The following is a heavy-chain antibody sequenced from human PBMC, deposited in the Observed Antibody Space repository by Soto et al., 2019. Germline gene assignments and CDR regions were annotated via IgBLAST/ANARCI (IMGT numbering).Heavy chain of an antibody. CDR3: AKGGGAPGYPIDY. V-gene: IGHV3-30*18. CDR2: ISYDGSKR. CDR1: GFTFGNYA. Sequence: QVQLGESGGGVVQPGKSLRLSCVGSGFTFGNYAMYWVRQAPGKGLEWVAFISYDGSKRCHADSVKGQFTISRDNARKTLYLQMDSLRPEDTAVYYCAKGGGAPGYPIDYWGQGTLVTVSS. D-gene: IGHD3-9*01. J-gene: IGHJ4*02.